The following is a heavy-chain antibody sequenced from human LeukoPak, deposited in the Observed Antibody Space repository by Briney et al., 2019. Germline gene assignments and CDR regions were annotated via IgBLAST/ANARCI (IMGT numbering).Heavy chain of an antibody. CDR2: VHSSGGVI. CDR3: AGSSHQRNWFDP. CDR1: GYTFTSDY. D-gene: IGHD1-26*01. J-gene: IGHJ5*02. Sequence: GASVKVSCKASGYTFTSDYMNWVRQAPGQGLEWMGIVHSSGGVIKYAQEFQDRLTVTRDTSTSTIYMELSSLRSEDTAVYYCAGSSHQRNWFDPWGREPWSSSP. V-gene: IGHV1-46*01.